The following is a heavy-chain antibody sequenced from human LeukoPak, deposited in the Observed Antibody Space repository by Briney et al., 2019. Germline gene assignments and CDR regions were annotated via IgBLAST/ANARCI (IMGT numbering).Heavy chain of an antibody. CDR1: GFTFSSYS. J-gene: IGHJ4*02. V-gene: IGHV3-21*01. CDR3: ARDSGNKIYFDY. D-gene: IGHD3-10*01. Sequence: GGSLRLSCAASGFTFSSYSMNWVRQAPGKGLEWVSSISSSSSYIYYADSVKGRFTISRDNAKNSLYLQMNSLRAEDTAVYYCARDSGNKIYFDYWGQGTLLTVSS. CDR2: ISSSSSYI.